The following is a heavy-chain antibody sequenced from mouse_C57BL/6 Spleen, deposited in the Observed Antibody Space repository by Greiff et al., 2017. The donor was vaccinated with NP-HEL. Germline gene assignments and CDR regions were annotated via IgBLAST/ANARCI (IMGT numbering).Heavy chain of an antibody. Sequence: EVQLVESGGGLVKPGGSLKLSCAASGFTFSDYGMHWVRQAPEKGLEWVAYISSGSSTIYYADTVKGRFTISRDNAKNTLFLQMTSLRSEDTAMYYCARKELYGSSYGWFAYWGQGTLVTVSA. D-gene: IGHD1-1*01. CDR3: ARKELYGSSYGWFAY. CDR1: GFTFSDYG. V-gene: IGHV5-17*01. J-gene: IGHJ3*01. CDR2: ISSGSSTI.